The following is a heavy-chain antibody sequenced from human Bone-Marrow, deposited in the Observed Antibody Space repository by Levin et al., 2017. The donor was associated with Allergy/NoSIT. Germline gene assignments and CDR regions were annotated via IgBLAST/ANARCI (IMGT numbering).Heavy chain of an antibody. V-gene: IGHV1-18*03. CDR3: ARDFADPTDACSDKCLSH. D-gene: IGHD2-15*01. J-gene: IGHJ1*01. Sequence: ASVKVSRKASGYTFSSYGISWVRQAPGQGLEWMGWISAYNGDTNYAQKLQGRVTMTTDTSTSTVYMELRSLRSDDMAIYYCARDFADPTDACSDKCLSHWGQGTLVTVSS. CDR1: GYTFSSYG. CDR2: ISAYNGDT.